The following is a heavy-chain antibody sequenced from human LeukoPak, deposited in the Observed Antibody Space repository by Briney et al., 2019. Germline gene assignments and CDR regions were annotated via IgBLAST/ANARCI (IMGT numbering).Heavy chain of an antibody. CDR2: ISSNGGST. CDR3: ARDPRGSGLHPDY. D-gene: IGHD3-10*01. Sequence: GGSLRLSCAASGFTFSSYAMHWVRQAPGKGLEYVSAISSNGGSTYYANSVKGRFTISRDNSKHTLYLQMGSLRAEDMAVYYCARDPRGSGLHPDYWGQGTLVTVSS. J-gene: IGHJ4*02. V-gene: IGHV3-64*01. CDR1: GFTFSSYA.